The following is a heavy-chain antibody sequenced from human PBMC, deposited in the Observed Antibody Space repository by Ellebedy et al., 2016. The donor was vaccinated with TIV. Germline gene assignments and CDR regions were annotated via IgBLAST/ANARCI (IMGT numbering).Heavy chain of an antibody. CDR3: VKNNGGSGPNWFAP. V-gene: IGHV3-21*01. J-gene: IGHJ5*02. D-gene: IGHD2-8*01. CDR1: GFIFSNYR. CDR2: ISDSGIYV. Sequence: AGSLRLSXAASGFIFSNYRMNWVRQTPGKGLAWVSSISDSGIYVSYTDSVKGRFTISRDNAKNALYLQINSLRVEDAGTYYCVKNNGGSGPNWFAPWGQGTLVTVSS.